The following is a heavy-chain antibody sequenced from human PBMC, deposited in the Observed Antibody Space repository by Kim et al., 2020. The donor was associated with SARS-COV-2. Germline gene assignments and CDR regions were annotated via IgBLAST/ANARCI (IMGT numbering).Heavy chain of an antibody. D-gene: IGHD3-3*01. J-gene: IGHJ6*04. Sequence: ASVKVSCKASGYTFTSYDLNWVRQATGQGLEWMGWMNPNSGNTGYAQKFQGRVTMTRNTSISTAYMELSSLRSEVTAVYYCARGILHRREITIFGVVAKNIHPGVWGKGPTGTLPS. CDR1: GYTFTSYD. V-gene: IGHV1-8*01. CDR2: MNPNSGNT. CDR3: ARGILHRREITIFGVVAKNIHPGV.